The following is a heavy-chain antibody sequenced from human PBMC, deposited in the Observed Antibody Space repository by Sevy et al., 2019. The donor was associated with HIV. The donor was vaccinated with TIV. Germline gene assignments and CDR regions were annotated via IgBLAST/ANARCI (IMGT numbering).Heavy chain of an antibody. CDR2: INPNSGGT. CDR1: GYTFTGYY. Sequence: GESLKISCKASGYTFTGYYMHWVRQAPGQGLEWMGWINPNSGGTNYAQRFQGRVTMTRDTSISTAYMELSRLRSDDTAVYYCARVHRRNDIVATIEAFDIWGQGTMVTVSS. V-gene: IGHV1-2*02. D-gene: IGHD5-12*01. J-gene: IGHJ3*02. CDR3: ARVHRRNDIVATIEAFDI.